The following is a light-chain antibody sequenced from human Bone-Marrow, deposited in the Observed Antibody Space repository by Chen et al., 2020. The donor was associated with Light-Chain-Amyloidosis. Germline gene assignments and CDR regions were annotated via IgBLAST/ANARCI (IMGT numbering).Light chain of an antibody. Sequence: SYELTQPPSVSVSPGQTARITCSGDDLPTKYAYWYQQKPGQAPVLVIHRDTERPSGISERFSGSISGTTATLTIGGVQAEDEADSHCQSADSSGTYEVIFGGGTKLTVL. J-gene: IGLJ2*01. CDR3: QSADSSGTYEVI. CDR1: DLPTKY. V-gene: IGLV3-25*03. CDR2: RDT.